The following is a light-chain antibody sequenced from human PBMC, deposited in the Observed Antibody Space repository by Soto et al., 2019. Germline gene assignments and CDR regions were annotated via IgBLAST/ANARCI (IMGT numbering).Light chain of an antibody. J-gene: IGKJ1*01. Sequence: IVMTQSPATLSVSPGEIATLSCRASQSISSNLAWYQQKPGQAPRLLIYAASTRDTGIPDRFNGSGSGTDFALTINRLEPEDFAVYYCPQYGSPPTTSGQGTKADI. CDR2: AAS. CDR3: PQYGSPPTT. V-gene: IGKV3-20*01. CDR1: QSISSN.